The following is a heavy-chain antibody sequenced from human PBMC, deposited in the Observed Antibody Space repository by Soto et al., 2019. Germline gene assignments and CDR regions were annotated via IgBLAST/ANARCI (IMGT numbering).Heavy chain of an antibody. Sequence: GESLKISCKGSGYSFTSYWISWVRQMPGKGLEWMGRIDPSDSYTNYSPSFQGHVTISADKSISTAYLQWSSLKASDTAMYYCARLSSSSSPRSIYYYYGMDVWGQGTTVTV. V-gene: IGHV5-10-1*01. CDR1: GYSFTSYW. J-gene: IGHJ6*02. CDR3: ARLSSSSSPRSIYYYYGMDV. CDR2: IDPSDSYT. D-gene: IGHD6-6*01.